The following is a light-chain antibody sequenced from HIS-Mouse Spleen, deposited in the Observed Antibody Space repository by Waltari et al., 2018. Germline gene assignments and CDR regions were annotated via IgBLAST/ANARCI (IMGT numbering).Light chain of an antibody. Sequence: QSALTQPASVSGSPGQSITISCTGTSSDVGSYNLVSWYQQHPRKAPKLMLYDGSKRPSGVSNRFSGSKSGNTASLTISGLQAEDEADYYCCSYAGSREVFGTGTKVTVL. V-gene: IGLV2-23*01. CDR1: SSDVGSYNL. CDR3: CSYAGSREV. J-gene: IGLJ1*01. CDR2: DGS.